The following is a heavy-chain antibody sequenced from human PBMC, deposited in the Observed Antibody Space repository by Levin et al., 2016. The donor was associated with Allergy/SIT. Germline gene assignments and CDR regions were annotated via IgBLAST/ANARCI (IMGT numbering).Heavy chain of an antibody. D-gene: IGHD5-24*01. V-gene: IGHV3-74*01. Sequence: GESLKISCAASGFSFSDFWMHWVRQAPGKGLVWVSRISSDGRTISYTDSVKGRFTISRDNTKNTLYLQMNNLRVEDTAVYFCAKQLDIGDAWGQGTLVTVSS. CDR3: AKQLDIGDA. CDR1: GFSFSDFW. J-gene: IGHJ5*02. CDR2: ISSDGRTI.